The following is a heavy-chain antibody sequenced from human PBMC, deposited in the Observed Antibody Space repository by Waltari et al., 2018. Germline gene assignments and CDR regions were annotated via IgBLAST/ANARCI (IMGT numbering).Heavy chain of an antibody. V-gene: IGHV3-74*01. Sequence: EVQLVESGGGLVQPGGSLRLSCAASAFTFSRYWRYWVRQAPGKGRGWVSRINTDGSSTTYADSVRGRFTISRDNAKDTLYLQMNSLRAEDTAIYYCASETDYGGRNALDIWGQGTMVTVSS. CDR3: ASETDYGGRNALDI. D-gene: IGHD4-17*01. CDR2: INTDGSST. CDR1: AFTFSRYW. J-gene: IGHJ3*02.